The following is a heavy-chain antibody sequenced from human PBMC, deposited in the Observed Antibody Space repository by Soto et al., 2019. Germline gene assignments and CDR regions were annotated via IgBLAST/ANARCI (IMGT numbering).Heavy chain of an antibody. J-gene: IGHJ6*02. CDR2: ISYDGSNK. V-gene: IGHV3-30-3*01. Sequence: QVQLVESGGCVVQPGKSLRLSCAASGFTFSSYLMHWVRQAPGKGLEWVAIISYDGSNKYYADSVKGRFTISRDNSKNTLYLQMNSLRSDDTAVYYCARDPYSFYSMDVWGPGTTVTVSS. CDR1: GFTFSSYL. CDR3: ARDPYSFYSMDV.